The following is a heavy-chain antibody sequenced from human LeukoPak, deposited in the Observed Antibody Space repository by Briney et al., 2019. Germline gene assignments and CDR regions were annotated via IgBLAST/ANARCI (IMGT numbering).Heavy chain of an antibody. V-gene: IGHV1-2*02. CDR1: GYTFTAYF. J-gene: IGHJ4*02. CDR3: ARDVGSSRDY. Sequence: GASVKVSCKASGYTFTAYFMHWVRQAPGQGLEWMGWINPNSGGTNYAQKFQGRVTMTRDTSINTAYMELNRLISDDTAVYYCARDVGSSRDYWGQGTLVSVSS. D-gene: IGHD3-10*01. CDR2: INPNSGGT.